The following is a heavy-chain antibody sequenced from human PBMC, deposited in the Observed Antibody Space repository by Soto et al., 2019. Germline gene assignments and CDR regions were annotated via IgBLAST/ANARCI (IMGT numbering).Heavy chain of an antibody. CDR1: GGSISSDY. J-gene: IGHJ4*02. Sequence: SETLSLTCTVSGGSISSDYWSWIRQPPGKGLEWIGYTYYSGSTNYNPSLTSRVTMSLDTSKNQFSLKLSSVTAADTAVYYCEREALRRGYSYGTFDYWGQGTLVTVSS. V-gene: IGHV4-59*01. CDR2: TYYSGST. D-gene: IGHD5-18*01. CDR3: EREALRRGYSYGTFDY.